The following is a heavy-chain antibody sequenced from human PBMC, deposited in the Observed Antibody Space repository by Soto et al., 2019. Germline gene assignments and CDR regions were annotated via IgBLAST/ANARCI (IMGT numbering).Heavy chain of an antibody. CDR1: GFTFSSYW. CDR2: IKQDGSEK. CDR3: ARDPQTCGDSYFDY. D-gene: IGHD4-17*01. V-gene: IGHV3-7*01. Sequence: EVQLVESGGGLVQPGGSLRLSCAASGFTFSSYWMSWVRQAPGKGLEWVANIKQDGSEKYYVDSVKGRFTISRDNAKNSLYLQMNSLSAEDTAVYYCARDPQTCGDSYFDYWGQGTLVTVSS. J-gene: IGHJ4*02.